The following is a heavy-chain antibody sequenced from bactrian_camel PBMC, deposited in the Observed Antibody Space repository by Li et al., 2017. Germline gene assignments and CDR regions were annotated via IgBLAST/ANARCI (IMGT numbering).Heavy chain of an antibody. CDR1: GFLSSCRK. Sequence: HVQLVESGGGSVQIGGSLKLSCAASGFLSSCRKMGWYRQAPGKKCEQVSTISSDGTTYYANSVEGRFTISRDNAKNTLYLQMNSLRAEDTAVYYCAADWWVGWPRGGPPNARRGQGTQVTVS. J-gene: IGHJ4*01. CDR3: AADWWVGWPRGGPPNAR. CDR2: ISSDGTT. V-gene: IGHV3S53*01. D-gene: IGHD5*01.